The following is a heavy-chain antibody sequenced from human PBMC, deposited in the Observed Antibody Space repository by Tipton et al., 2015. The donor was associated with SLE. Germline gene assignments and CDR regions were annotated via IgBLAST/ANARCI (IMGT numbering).Heavy chain of an antibody. V-gene: IGHV4-39*01. J-gene: IGHJ4*02. D-gene: IGHD3-22*01. CDR2: MYHTGST. CDR1: GGPIISSGHY. Sequence: TLSLTCTVSGGPIISSGHYWGWIRQSPGKGLDFIGSMYHTGSTYYNPSLKSRVTISLNTSKNQFSLRVNSVTAADTAVYYCARHYMDSNGYYQYYLDYWGQGTLVTVPS. CDR3: ARHYMDSNGYYQYYLDY.